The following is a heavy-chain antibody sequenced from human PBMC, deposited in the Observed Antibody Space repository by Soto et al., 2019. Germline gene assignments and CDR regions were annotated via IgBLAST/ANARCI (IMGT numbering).Heavy chain of an antibody. CDR1: GGTFSSYA. D-gene: IGHD2-15*01. V-gene: IGHV1-69*12. CDR2: IIPIFGTA. CDR3: ARERVQGYCSGGSCYSRGGDFDY. Sequence: QVQLVQSGAEVKKPGSSVKVSCKASGGTFSSYAISWVRQAPGQGLEWMGGIIPIFGTANYAQKFQGRVTITADESTSTADMELSSLRSEDTAVYYCARERVQGYCSGGSCYSRGGDFDYWGQGTLVTVSS. J-gene: IGHJ4*02.